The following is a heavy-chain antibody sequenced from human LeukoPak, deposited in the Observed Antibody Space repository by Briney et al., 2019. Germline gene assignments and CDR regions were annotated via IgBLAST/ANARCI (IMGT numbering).Heavy chain of an antibody. CDR2: IIPIFGTA. CDR3: ARGVSSSWPTAGPYYFDY. J-gene: IGHJ4*02. D-gene: IGHD6-13*01. CDR1: GGTFSSYA. Sequence: SVKPSCKASGGTFSSYAISWVRQAPGQGLEWMGGIIPIFGTANYAQKFQGRVTITTDESTSTAYMELSSLRSEDTAVYYCARGVSSSWPTAGPYYFDYWGQGTLVTVSS. V-gene: IGHV1-69*05.